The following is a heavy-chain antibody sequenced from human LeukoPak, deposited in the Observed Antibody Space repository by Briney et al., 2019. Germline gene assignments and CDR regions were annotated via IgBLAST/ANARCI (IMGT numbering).Heavy chain of an antibody. Sequence: PETLSLTCTGSGGSLSSYHWSWIRQPAGKGLEWIGRIYTSGSTNYNPSLTSRVTMSVDTSKNQFSLKLSSVTAADTAVYYCARDWVGYSSRFDPWGQGTLVTVSS. J-gene: IGHJ5*02. CDR2: IYTSGST. V-gene: IGHV4-4*07. CDR1: GGSLSSYH. D-gene: IGHD6-13*01. CDR3: ARDWVGYSSRFDP.